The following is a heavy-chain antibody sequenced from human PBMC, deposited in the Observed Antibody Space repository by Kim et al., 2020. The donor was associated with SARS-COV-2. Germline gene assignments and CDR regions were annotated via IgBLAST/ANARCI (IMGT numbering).Heavy chain of an antibody. CDR3: ALLPGAMVILDY. CDR1: GFTFSSYA. V-gene: IGHV3-23*01. CDR2: ISGSGGST. Sequence: GGSLRLSCAASGFTFSSYAMSWVRQAPGKGLEWVSAISGSGGSTYYADSVKGRFTISRDNSKNTLYLQMNSLRAEDTAVYYCALLPGAMVILDYWGQGTLVTVSS. D-gene: IGHD5-18*01. J-gene: IGHJ4*02.